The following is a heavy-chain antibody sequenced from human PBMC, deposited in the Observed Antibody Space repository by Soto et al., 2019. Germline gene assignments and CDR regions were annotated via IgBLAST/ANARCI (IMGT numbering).Heavy chain of an antibody. CDR1: GFTFSSYW. Sequence: GGSLRLSCAASGFTFSSYWMHWVRQAPGKGLVWVSRINSDGSSTSYADSVKGRFTISRDNAKNTLYLQMNSLRAEDTAVYYCARVAFYYDSSVTLGLYYFDYWGQGTLVTVSS. J-gene: IGHJ4*02. D-gene: IGHD3-22*01. CDR3: ARVAFYYDSSVTLGLYYFDY. V-gene: IGHV3-74*01. CDR2: INSDGSST.